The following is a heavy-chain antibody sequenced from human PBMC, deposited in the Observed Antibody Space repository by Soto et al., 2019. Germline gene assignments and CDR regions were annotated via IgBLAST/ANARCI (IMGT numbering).Heavy chain of an antibody. Sequence: TSETLSLTCAVSGYAITSSTFWGCIRQPPGKGLEWIGSIHLGGTTYYDPSLKSRVTILLDTSRNEFSLKLSSVTAADTAVYYCARPRPNSGAVDSWGKGALVTLSS. J-gene: IGHJ4*02. V-gene: IGHV4-38-2*01. CDR3: ARPRPNSGAVDS. D-gene: IGHD6-19*01. CDR2: IHLGGTT. CDR1: GYAITSSTF.